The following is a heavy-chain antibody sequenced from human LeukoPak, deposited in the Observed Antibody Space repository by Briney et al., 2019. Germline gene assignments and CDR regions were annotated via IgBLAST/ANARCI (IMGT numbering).Heavy chain of an antibody. CDR2: ISSSGSTI. D-gene: IGHD3-22*01. Sequence: GGSLRLSCAASGFTFSDYYMSWIRQAPGKGLEWVSYISSSGSTIYYAASVKGRFTISRDNAKNSLYLQMNSLRAEDTAVYYCARDLSGVYYYDSSGYHPYYFDYWGQGTLVTVSS. CDR1: GFTFSDYY. CDR3: ARDLSGVYYYDSSGYHPYYFDY. V-gene: IGHV3-11*01. J-gene: IGHJ4*02.